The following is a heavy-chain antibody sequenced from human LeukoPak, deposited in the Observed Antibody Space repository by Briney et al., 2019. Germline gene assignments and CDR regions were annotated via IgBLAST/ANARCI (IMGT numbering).Heavy chain of an antibody. D-gene: IGHD3-22*01. CDR1: GGSISSGGYY. Sequence: SETLSLTCTVSGGSISSGGYYWSWIRQHPGKGLEWIGYIYYSGSTYYNPSLKSRVTISVDTSKNQFSLKLSSVTAADTAVYYCAREGYYDSSGYYYWGQGTLVTVSS. CDR3: AREGYYDSSGYYY. V-gene: IGHV4-31*03. J-gene: IGHJ4*02. CDR2: IYYSGST.